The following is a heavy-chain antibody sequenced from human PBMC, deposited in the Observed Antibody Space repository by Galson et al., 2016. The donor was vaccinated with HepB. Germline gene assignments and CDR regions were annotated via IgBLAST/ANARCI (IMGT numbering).Heavy chain of an antibody. D-gene: IGHD5-12*01. Sequence: SVKVSCKVSGYTLTELSMHWVRQAPGKGLEWMGGFDPEDGETIYAQKFQGRVTMAEDTSTDTAYMELSSLRSEDTAVYYCATGEYSGGDFDYWGQGTLVTVSS. J-gene: IGHJ4*02. CDR3: ATGEYSGGDFDY. V-gene: IGHV1-24*01. CDR1: GYTLTELS. CDR2: FDPEDGET.